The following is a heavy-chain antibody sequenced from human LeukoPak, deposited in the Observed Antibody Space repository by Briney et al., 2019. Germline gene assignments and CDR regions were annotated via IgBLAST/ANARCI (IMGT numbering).Heavy chain of an antibody. V-gene: IGHV4-31*03. CDR3: ARTGGVAATTPGAYWFDP. CDR1: GGSISSGGYY. CDR2: IYYSGST. J-gene: IGHJ5*02. D-gene: IGHD2-15*01. Sequence: SQTLSLTCTVSGGSISSGGYYWSWIRQHPGTGLEWTGYIYYSGSTYYNPSLKSRVTISVDTSKNQFSLKLSSVTAADTAVYYCARTGGVAATTPGAYWFDPWGQGTLVTVSS.